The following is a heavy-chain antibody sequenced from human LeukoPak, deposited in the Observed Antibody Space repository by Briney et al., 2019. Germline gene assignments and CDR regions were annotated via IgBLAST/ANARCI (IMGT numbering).Heavy chain of an antibody. J-gene: IGHJ5*02. CDR1: GGSISSYY. V-gene: IGHV4-59*01. D-gene: IGHD4-17*01. CDR2: IYSSGST. CDR3: ARDKGNHFPYYGDYYWFDP. Sequence: SETLSLTCTVSGGSISSYYWSWIRQPPGKGLEWIGYIYSSGSTNYNPSLKSRVTISVDTSKNQFSLKLSSVTAADTAVYYCARDKGNHFPYYGDYYWFDPWGQGTLVTVSS.